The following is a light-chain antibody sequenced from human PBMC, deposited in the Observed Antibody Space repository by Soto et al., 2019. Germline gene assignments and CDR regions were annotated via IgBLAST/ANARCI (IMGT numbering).Light chain of an antibody. CDR2: GAS. CDR3: QQYNHWPRT. J-gene: IGKJ2*01. V-gene: IGKV3-15*01. Sequence: EIVMTQSPATLSVSPGERATLSCRATQRIGGNLAWYQQEPGQAPRLLIFGASTRATGVPARFSGSGSGTQFTLTISSLQSEDFAFYYCQQYNHWPRTFGQGTKLEIK. CDR1: QRIGGN.